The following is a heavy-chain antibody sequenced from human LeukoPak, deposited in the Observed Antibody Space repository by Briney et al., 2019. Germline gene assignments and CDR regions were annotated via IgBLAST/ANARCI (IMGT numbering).Heavy chain of an antibody. Sequence: SGGSLRLSCAPSGFPFSTIWMNWVRQAPGEGLEWVGRIKSKTEGGTMDYAAPVKGRFTISRDDSKNRLYLQMNSLKTEDTAVYYCTTGNSLGRDGNYFFDFWGPGTLVTVSS. CDR2: IKSKTEGGTM. CDR1: GFPFSTIW. CDR3: TTGNSLGRDGNYFFDF. D-gene: IGHD1-7*01. V-gene: IGHV3-15*01. J-gene: IGHJ4*02.